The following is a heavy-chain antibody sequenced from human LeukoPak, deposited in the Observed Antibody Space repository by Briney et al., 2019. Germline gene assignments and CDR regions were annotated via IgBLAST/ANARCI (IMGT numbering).Heavy chain of an antibody. CDR3: ARVSYYYGSGSSGDFDY. D-gene: IGHD3-10*01. Sequence: PGGSLRLSCAASEFNFDDYAMHWVRQAPGKGLEWVSGISAGGGSTYYADSVKGRFTISRDNAKNSLYLQMNSLRAEDTAVYYCARVSYYYGSGSSGDFDYWGQGTLVTVSS. V-gene: IGHV3-20*04. CDR1: EFNFDDYA. CDR2: ISAGGGST. J-gene: IGHJ4*02.